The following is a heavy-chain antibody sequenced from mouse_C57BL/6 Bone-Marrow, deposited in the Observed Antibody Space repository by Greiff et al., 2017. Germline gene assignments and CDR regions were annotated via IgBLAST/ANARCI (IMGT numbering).Heavy chain of an antibody. CDR1: GFTFSDYG. J-gene: IGHJ2*01. D-gene: IGHD2-3*01. Sequence: EVQLVESGGGLVQPGGSLKLSCAASGFTFSDYGMAWVRQAPRKGPAWVAFISNLAYSIYYADTVTGRFTISRENAKNTLYLEMSSLRSEDTAMYYCARQGIYDGYFLCDYWGQGTTLTVSS. CDR2: ISNLAYSI. CDR3: ARQGIYDGYFLCDY. V-gene: IGHV5-15*01.